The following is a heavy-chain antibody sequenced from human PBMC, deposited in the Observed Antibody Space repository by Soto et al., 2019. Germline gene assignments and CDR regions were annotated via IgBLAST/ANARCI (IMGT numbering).Heavy chain of an antibody. Sequence: SETLSLTCAVSSGSISSSNWWSCVRQPPGKGLEWIGEIYHSGSTNYNPSLKSRVTISVDKSKNQFSLKLSSVTAADTAVYYCARVAVAGTRVDYWGQGTLVTSPQ. J-gene: IGHJ4*02. CDR1: SGSISSSNW. CDR3: ARVAVAGTRVDY. D-gene: IGHD6-19*01. CDR2: IYHSGST. V-gene: IGHV4-4*02.